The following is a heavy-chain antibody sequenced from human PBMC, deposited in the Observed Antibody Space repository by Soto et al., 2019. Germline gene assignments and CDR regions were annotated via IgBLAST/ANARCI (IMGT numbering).Heavy chain of an antibody. V-gene: IGHV4-59*01. J-gene: IGHJ3*02. CDR3: ARVYYDKAFDI. CDR1: GGSISSYY. D-gene: IGHD3-22*01. Sequence: SENLSLTCTVSGGSISSYYWSWIRQPPGKGLEWIGYIYYSGSTNYNPSLKSRVTISVDTSKNQFSLKLSSVTAADTAVYYCARVYYDKAFDIWGQGTMVTVSS. CDR2: IYYSGST.